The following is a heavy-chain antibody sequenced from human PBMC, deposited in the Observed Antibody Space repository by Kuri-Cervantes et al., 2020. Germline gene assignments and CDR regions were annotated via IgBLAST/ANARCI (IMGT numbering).Heavy chain of an antibody. V-gene: IGHV3-30*18. D-gene: IGHD3-22*01. J-gene: IGHJ6*02. CDR2: ISYDGSNK. CDR3: AKVLSSGYYWKYYYYGMDV. Sequence: GKSLKISCAASGFTFSSYGMHWVRQAPGKGLEWVAVISYDGSNKYYADSVKGRFTISRDNSKNTLYLQMNSLRAEDTAVYYCAKVLSSGYYWKYYYYGMDVWGQGTTVTVSS. CDR1: GFTFSSYG.